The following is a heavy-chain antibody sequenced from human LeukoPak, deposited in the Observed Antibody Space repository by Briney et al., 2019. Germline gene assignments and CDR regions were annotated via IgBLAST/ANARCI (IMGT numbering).Heavy chain of an antibody. CDR2: VDTEGRRT. CDR3: ARTGSSTGLPFWYFDL. CDR1: GFAFEKYW. V-gene: IGHV3-74*01. Sequence: SGGSLRLSCEASGFAFEKYWMHWVRQAPGKGLVWVSSVDTEGRRTNYADSVEGRFTISRDNTKTTLYLQVDSLRVEDTATYYCARTGSSTGLPFWYFDLWGRGTLVVVSS. D-gene: IGHD3-10*01. J-gene: IGHJ2*01.